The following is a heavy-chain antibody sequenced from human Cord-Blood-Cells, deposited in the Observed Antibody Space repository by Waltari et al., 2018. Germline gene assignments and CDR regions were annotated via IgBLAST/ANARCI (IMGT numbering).Heavy chain of an antibody. D-gene: IGHD2-2*02. V-gene: IGHV1-18*04. CDR3: ARAPMGYCSSTSCYREAHKYYYYYYYMDV. J-gene: IGHJ6*03. CDR1: GYTFTSYG. CDR2: ISAYNGNT. Sequence: GAEVKKPGASVKVSCKASGYTFTSYGISWVRQAPGQGLEWMGWISAYNGNTNYAQKLQGRVTMTTDTSTSTAYMELRSLRSGDTAVYYCARAPMGYCSSTSCYREAHKYYYYYYYMDVWGKGTTVTVSS.